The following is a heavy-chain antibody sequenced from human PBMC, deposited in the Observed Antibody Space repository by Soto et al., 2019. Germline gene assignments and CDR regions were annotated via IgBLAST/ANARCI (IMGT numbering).Heavy chain of an antibody. CDR1: GGSVSSGSYY. CDR2: IYYSGST. V-gene: IGHV4-61*01. Sequence: PSETLSLTCTVSGGSVSSGSYYWSWIRQPPGKGLEWIGYIYYSGSTNHNPSLKSRVTISVDTSKNQFSLKLSSVTAADTAVYYCARTMVGARAGYFDYWGRGTLVTVSS. J-gene: IGHJ4*02. D-gene: IGHD1-26*01. CDR3: ARTMVGARAGYFDY.